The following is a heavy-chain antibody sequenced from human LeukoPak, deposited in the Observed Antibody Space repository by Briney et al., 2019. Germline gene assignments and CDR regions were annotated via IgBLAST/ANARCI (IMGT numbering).Heavy chain of an antibody. Sequence: GASVKVSCKASGYTFTGYYMHWVRQAPGQGLEWMGWINPNSGGTNYAQKFQGRVTMTRDTSISTAYMELSRLRSDDTAVYYCARVSLMMKVAGAFSGMDVWGQGTTVTVSS. CDR1: GYTFTGYY. CDR3: ARVSLMMKVAGAFSGMDV. J-gene: IGHJ6*02. D-gene: IGHD6-19*01. V-gene: IGHV1-2*02. CDR2: INPNSGGT.